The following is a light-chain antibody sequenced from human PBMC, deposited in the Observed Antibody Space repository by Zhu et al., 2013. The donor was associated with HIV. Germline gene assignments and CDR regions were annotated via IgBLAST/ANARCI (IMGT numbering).Light chain of an antibody. J-gene: IGLJ1*01. CDR1: SLRSYY. CDR3: AAWDGSLTGPRV. CDR2: YKN. V-gene: IGLV3-19*01. Sequence: SSELTQDPAVSVALGQTVRITCQGDSLRSYYASWYQQKPRQAPILVIYYKNNRPSGIPDRFSGSSSGTTASLTIAGAQAEDEADYYCAAWDGSLTGPRVFGTGTKVTVL.